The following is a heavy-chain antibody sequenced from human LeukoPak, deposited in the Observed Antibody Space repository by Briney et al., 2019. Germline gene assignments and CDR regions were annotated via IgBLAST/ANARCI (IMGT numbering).Heavy chain of an antibody. V-gene: IGHV1-8*02. CDR1: GYTFTSYG. CDR3: ARGDYATVVIYYYYYMDV. D-gene: IGHD4-23*01. Sequence: GASVKVSCKASGYTFTSYGISWVRQAPGQGLEWMGWINPNSGNTGYAQKFQGRVTMTRNTSISTAYMELSSLRSEDTAVYYCARGDYATVVIYYYYYMDVWGKGTTVTVSS. J-gene: IGHJ6*03. CDR2: INPNSGNT.